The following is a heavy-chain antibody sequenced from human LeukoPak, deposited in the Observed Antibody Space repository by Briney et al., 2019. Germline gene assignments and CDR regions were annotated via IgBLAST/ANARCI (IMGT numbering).Heavy chain of an antibody. V-gene: IGHV3-21*01. D-gene: IGHD1-14*01. J-gene: IGHJ4*02. CDR3: ATETIGRHYDY. CDR2: IGPTGTDR. Sequence: PGGSLRLSCASSGFTFSSCGFNWVRQAPGKGLEWVSSIGPTGTDRYYADSVRGRFTISRDNAKNSMYLQMDSLRDEDTAVYYCATETIGRHYDYWGQGTLLTVSS. CDR1: GFTFSSCG.